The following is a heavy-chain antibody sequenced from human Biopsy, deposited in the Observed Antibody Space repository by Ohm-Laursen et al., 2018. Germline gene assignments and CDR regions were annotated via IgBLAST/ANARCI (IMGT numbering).Heavy chain of an antibody. CDR3: ARLFRLDDYWNDDPPDGFDV. Sequence: SLSLSSTFSGCAVGCGGNYWGWVRQPRARGLEWIGYISDTGTTNYNPSLRGRVAMPVDTSKNQFSLQLTSVTAADTAMFFCARLFRLDDYWNDDPPDGFDVWGQGTMVTVSS. V-gene: IGHV4-61*08. CDR2: ISDTGTT. D-gene: IGHD3-3*01. CDR1: GCAVGCGGNY. J-gene: IGHJ3*01.